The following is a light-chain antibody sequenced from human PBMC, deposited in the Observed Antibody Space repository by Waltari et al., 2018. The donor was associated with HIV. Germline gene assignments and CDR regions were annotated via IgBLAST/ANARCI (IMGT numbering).Light chain of an antibody. CDR3: QQTYSSPIT. CDR1: QSIGES. Sequence: DIQMTQSPSSLSVSVGARVTINCRASQSIGESLNWYQQRPGKAPNLLIYAVSHLQSGVPPRFSGSGSRTDFALTIVSLQPEDFATYFCQQTYSSPITFGQGTRLE. CDR2: AVS. J-gene: IGKJ5*01. V-gene: IGKV1-39*01.